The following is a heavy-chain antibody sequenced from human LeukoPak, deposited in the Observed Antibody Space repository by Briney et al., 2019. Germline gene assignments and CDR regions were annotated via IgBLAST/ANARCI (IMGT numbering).Heavy chain of an antibody. Sequence: GGSLRLSCAASGFTFSSYSMNWVRQAPGKGLEWVSYISSSSSTIYYADSVKGRFTISRDNAKNSLYLQMNSLRAEDTAVYYCAIYLTTGDYYYYMDVWGKGTTVTVSS. CDR1: GFTFSSYS. D-gene: IGHD4-17*01. CDR2: ISSSSSTI. V-gene: IGHV3-48*04. CDR3: AIYLTTGDYYYYMDV. J-gene: IGHJ6*03.